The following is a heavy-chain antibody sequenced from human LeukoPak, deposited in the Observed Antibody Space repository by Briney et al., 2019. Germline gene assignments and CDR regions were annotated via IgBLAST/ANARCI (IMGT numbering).Heavy chain of an antibody. CDR3: ARDKIVGATHFDY. CDR1: GFTFSSYS. V-gene: IGHV3-21*01. J-gene: IGHJ4*02. D-gene: IGHD1-26*01. CDR2: ISSSSSYI. Sequence: GGSLRLSCAASGFTFSSYSMNWVRQAPGKGLEWVSSISSSSSYIYYTDSVKGRFTISRDNAKNSLYLQMNSLRAEDTAVYYCARDKIVGATHFDYWGQGTLVTVSS.